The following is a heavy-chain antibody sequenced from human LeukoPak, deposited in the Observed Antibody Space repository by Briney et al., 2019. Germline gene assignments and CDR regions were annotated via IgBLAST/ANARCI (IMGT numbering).Heavy chain of an antibody. J-gene: IGHJ4*02. D-gene: IGHD2-15*01. V-gene: IGHV4-4*08. Sequence: PSETLSLTCTVSGXSISTYYWTWIRQPPGKGLEWVSYIYSSGTTNYNPSLNSRVTISIDASKNQFSLNLGSATAEDTAVYYGATGSPGWQPHFFDYWGQGTLVTVSS. CDR1: GXSISTYY. CDR2: IYSSGTT. CDR3: ATGSPGWQPHFFDY.